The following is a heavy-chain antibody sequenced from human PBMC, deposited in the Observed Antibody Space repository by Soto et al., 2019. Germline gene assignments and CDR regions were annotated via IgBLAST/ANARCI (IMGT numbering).Heavy chain of an antibody. V-gene: IGHV4-59*01. J-gene: IGHJ6*02. Sequence: SETLSLTCTVSGGSISSYYWSWIRQPPGKGLEWIGYIYYSGSTNYNPSLKSRVTISVDTSKNQFSLKLSSVTAADTAVYYCARGGYSYGYYYYGMDVWGQETTVTVS. D-gene: IGHD5-18*01. CDR1: GGSISSYY. CDR3: ARGGYSYGYYYYGMDV. CDR2: IYYSGST.